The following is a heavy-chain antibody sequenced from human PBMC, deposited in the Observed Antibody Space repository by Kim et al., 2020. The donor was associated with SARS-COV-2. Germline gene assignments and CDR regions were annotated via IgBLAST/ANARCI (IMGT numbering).Heavy chain of an antibody. J-gene: IGHJ6*02. D-gene: IGHD3-22*01. CDR1: GFTFSSYW. Sequence: GGSLRLSCAASGFTFSSYWMSWVRQAPGKGLEWVANIKQDGSEKYYVDSVKGRFTISRDNAKNSLYLQMNSLRAEDTAVYYCARESRGYYDSSGYYQHYYGMDVWGQGTTVTVSS. CDR3: ARESRGYYDSSGYYQHYYGMDV. CDR2: IKQDGSEK. V-gene: IGHV3-7*03.